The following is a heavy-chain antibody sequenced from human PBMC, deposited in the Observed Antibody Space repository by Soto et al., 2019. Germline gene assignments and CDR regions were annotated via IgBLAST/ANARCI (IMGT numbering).Heavy chain of an antibody. CDR2: ISAYNGNT. Sequence: QVHLVQSGGEVKKPGASVKVSCKASGYRFTSSGFSWVRQAPGQGLEWMGWISAYNGNTLYAQKFKGRVTMTTDTSTSTAYMELGSLRSDDTAVYYCATDPYCGSAPGCSALDAWGQGTTLTVSS. V-gene: IGHV1-18*04. CDR3: ATDPYCGSAPGCSALDA. CDR1: GYRFTSSG. J-gene: IGHJ6*02. D-gene: IGHD2-21*01.